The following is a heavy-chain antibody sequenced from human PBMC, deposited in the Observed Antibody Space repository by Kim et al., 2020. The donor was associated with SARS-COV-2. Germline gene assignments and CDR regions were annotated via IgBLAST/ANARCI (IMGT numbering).Heavy chain of an antibody. Sequence: GGSLRLSCTASGFTFSSYAMPWFRQAPGKGLEWVSVISGKDSTTFYADSVKGRFIISRDNSKNTLYLQMNSLRAEDTAIYYCAKDMYNSCYSHGDYWGQ. CDR2: ISGKDSTT. CDR3: AKDMYNSCYSHGDY. V-gene: IGHV3-23*01. CDR1: GFTFSSYA. D-gene: IGHD5-12*01. J-gene: IGHJ4*02.